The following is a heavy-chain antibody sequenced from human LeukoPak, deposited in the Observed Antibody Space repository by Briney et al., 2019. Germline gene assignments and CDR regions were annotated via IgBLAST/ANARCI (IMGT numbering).Heavy chain of an antibody. D-gene: IGHD3-10*01. J-gene: IGHJ3*02. CDR1: GFTFSTYS. Sequence: GRSLRLSCAASGFTFSTYSMNWVRQAPGKGLEWVSSIATSSDYIYYAGSLKGRFTISRDNAKNSLYLHMNSLRPDDTAVYYCARGRSITILRGVAISDGFDIWGQGTKVTVS. CDR2: IATSSDYI. CDR3: ARGRSITILRGVAISDGFDI. V-gene: IGHV3-21*06.